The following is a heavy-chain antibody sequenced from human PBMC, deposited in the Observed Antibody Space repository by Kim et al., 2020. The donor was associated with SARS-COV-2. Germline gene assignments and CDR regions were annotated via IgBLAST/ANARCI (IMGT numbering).Heavy chain of an antibody. CDR2: ISAYNGNT. D-gene: IGHD3-10*01. Sequence: ASVKVSCKASGYTFTSYGISWVRQAPGQGLEWMGWISAYNGNTNYAQKLQGRVTMTTDTSTSTAYMELRSLRSDDTAVYYCARDWVSYGSGSYYPDYWGQGTLVTVSS. J-gene: IGHJ4*02. CDR3: ARDWVSYGSGSYYPDY. CDR1: GYTFTSYG. V-gene: IGHV1-18*01.